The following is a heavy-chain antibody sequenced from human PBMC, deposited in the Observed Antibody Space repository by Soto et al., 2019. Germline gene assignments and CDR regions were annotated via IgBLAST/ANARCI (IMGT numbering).Heavy chain of an antibody. CDR3: AKNGQWLATPPEA. CDR2: ITDSGYTA. V-gene: IGHV3-23*01. J-gene: IGHJ4*02. D-gene: IGHD6-19*01. Sequence: EMQLLESGGASVQPGGSLRLSCAASGFSFGTFVMTWFRQAPGGGLQWVASITDSGYTASYAETVEGRFTVSRDNYKNKLHLQMNDLRAEDTATYYCAKNGQWLATPPEAWGQGTLVTVSS. CDR1: GFSFGTFV.